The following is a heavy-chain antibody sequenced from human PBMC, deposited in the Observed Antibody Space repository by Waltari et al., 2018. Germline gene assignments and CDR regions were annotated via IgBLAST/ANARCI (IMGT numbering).Heavy chain of an antibody. CDR3: ARDWSYYYDSSGYYGGGAFDI. D-gene: IGHD3-22*01. V-gene: IGHV4-39*02. CDR1: GGSISSSSYY. CDR2: IYYSGST. Sequence: QLQLQESGPGLVKPSETLSLTCTVSGGSISSSSYYWGWIRQPPGKGLEWIGSIYYSGSTYYNPSLKSRVTISVDTSKNQFSLKLSSVTAADTAVYYCARDWSYYYDSSGYYGGGAFDIWGQGTMVTVSS. J-gene: IGHJ3*02.